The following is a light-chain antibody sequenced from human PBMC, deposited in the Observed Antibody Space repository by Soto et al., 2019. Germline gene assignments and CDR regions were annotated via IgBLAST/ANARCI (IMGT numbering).Light chain of an antibody. Sequence: QYVLTQPPSASGTPGQRVTISCSGSSSNIGSNYVYWYQQLPGTAPKLLIYRNNQRPSGVPDRFSGSKSGPSASLAISGLRSEDEADYYCAAWDDSLSGYVFGTGTKLTVL. CDR3: AAWDDSLSGYV. V-gene: IGLV1-47*01. CDR1: SSNIGSNY. J-gene: IGLJ1*01. CDR2: RNN.